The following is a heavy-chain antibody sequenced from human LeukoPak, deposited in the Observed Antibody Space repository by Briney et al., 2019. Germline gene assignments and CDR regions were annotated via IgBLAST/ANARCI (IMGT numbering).Heavy chain of an antibody. CDR1: GYTFTSYD. D-gene: IGHD2-2*01. CDR3: ATLRLGYCSSTSCFVYAFDI. V-gene: IGHV1-8*01. CDR2: MNPNSGNT. Sequence: ASVKVSCKASGYTFTSYDINWVRQATGQGLEWMGWMNPNSGNTGYAQKFQGRVTMTRNTSISTAYMELSRLRSDDTAVYYCATLRLGYCSSTSCFVYAFDIWGQGTMVTVSS. J-gene: IGHJ3*02.